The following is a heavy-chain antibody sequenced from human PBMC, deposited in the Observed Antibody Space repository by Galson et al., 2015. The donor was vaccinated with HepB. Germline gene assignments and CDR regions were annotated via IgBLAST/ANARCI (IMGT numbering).Heavy chain of an antibody. CDR1: GFTFSSYS. Sequence: SLRLSCAASGFTFSSYSMNWVRQAPGKGLEWVSIIYSGGSTYYADSVKGRFTISRDNSKNTLFLQMNSLRAEDTAVYYCARRVEGAFDVWGQGTMVTVSS. V-gene: IGHV3-66*04. CDR3: ARRVEGAFDV. CDR2: IYSGGST. J-gene: IGHJ3*01.